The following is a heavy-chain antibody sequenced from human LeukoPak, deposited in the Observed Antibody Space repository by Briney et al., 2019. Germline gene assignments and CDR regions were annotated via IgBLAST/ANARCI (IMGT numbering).Heavy chain of an antibody. CDR1: GGSISSYY. J-gene: IGHJ4*02. Sequence: SETLSLTCTVSGGSISSYYWSWIRQPTGKGLEWIGYIYYSGSTNYNPSLKSRVTISVDTSKNQFSLKLSSVTAADTAVYYCARDGRALAAAGYFDYWGQGTLVTVSS. D-gene: IGHD6-13*01. V-gene: IGHV4-59*01. CDR2: IYYSGST. CDR3: ARDGRALAAAGYFDY.